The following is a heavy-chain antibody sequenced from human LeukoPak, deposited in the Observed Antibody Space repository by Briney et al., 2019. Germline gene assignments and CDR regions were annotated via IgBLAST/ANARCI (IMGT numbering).Heavy chain of an antibody. V-gene: IGHV4-38-2*02. CDR3: AGKYYYDSSGYFYVDW. J-gene: IGHJ4*02. CDR2: LHHSGNT. D-gene: IGHD3-22*01. CDR1: GYSINTGYY. Sequence: SETLSLTCTVSGYSINTGYYWGWIRQSPGTGLEWIGSLHHSGNTYYNPSLKSRVTISLDTSKNQFSLNLKSVTAADTAVYYCAGKYYYDSSGYFYVDWWGQGTQVTVSS.